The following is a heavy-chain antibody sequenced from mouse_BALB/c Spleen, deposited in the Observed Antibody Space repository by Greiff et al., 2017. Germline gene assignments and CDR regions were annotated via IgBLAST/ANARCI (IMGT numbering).Heavy chain of an antibody. CDR1: GYSFTGYF. J-gene: IGHJ3*01. Sequence: VQLKESGPELVKPGASVKISCKASGYSFTGYFMNWVKQSHGKSLEWIGRINPYNGDTFYNQKFKGKATLTVDKSSSTAHMELLSLTSEDSAVYYCGREEDDGYYWFAYWGQGTLVTVSA. CDR2: INPYNGDT. V-gene: IGHV1-37*01. D-gene: IGHD2-3*01. CDR3: GREEDDGYYWFAY.